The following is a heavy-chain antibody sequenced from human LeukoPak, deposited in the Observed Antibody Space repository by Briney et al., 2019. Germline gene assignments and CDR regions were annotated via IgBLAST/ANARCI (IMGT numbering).Heavy chain of an antibody. CDR1: GGSISSSSYY. D-gene: IGHD5-18*01. CDR2: IYYSGST. CDR3: AVDTAMDPDY. Sequence: SETLSLTCTVSGGSISSSSYYWGWIRQPPGKGLEWIGSIYYSGSTYYNPSLKSRVTISVDTSKNQFSLKLSSVTAADTAVYFCAVDTAMDPDYWGRGTLVTVSS. J-gene: IGHJ4*02. V-gene: IGHV4-39*01.